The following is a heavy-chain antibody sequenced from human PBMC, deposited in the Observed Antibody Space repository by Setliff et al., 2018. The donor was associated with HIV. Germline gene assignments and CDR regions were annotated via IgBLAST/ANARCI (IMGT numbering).Heavy chain of an antibody. CDR2: INHSGST. CDR1: GGSFSGYY. J-gene: IGHJ4*02. V-gene: IGHV4-34*01. CDR3: ARTRYYYDSSGRNDY. Sequence: SETLSLTCAVYGGSFSGYYWSWIRKPPGKGLEWIGEINHSGSTTYNPSLKSRVTISVDTSKNQFPLKLSAVTAADTAVYYLARTRYYYDSSGRNDYWGQGTLVTVSS. D-gene: IGHD3-22*01.